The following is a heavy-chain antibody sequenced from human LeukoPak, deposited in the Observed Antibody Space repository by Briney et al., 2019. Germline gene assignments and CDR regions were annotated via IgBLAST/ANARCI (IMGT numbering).Heavy chain of an antibody. CDR2: ISSSSSYM. V-gene: IGHV3-21*01. CDR1: GFTFSSYS. D-gene: IGHD3-10*01. J-gene: IGHJ5*02. CDR3: ARVHGGHMVRGVLYP. Sequence: GGSLRLSCAASGFTFSSYSMNWVRQAPGKGLEWVSSISSSSSYMYYADSVKGRFTISRDNAKNSLYLQMNSLRAEDTAVYYCARVHGGHMVRGVLYPWGQGTLVTVSS.